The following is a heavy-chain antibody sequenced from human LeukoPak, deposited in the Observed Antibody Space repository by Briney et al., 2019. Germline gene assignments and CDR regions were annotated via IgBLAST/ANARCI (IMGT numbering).Heavy chain of an antibody. J-gene: IGHJ6*03. V-gene: IGHV3-30*02. Sequence: GGSVRLSCAASGFTFSSYGMHWVRQAPGKGLEWVAFIRYDGSNKYYADSVKGRFTISRHNSKNTLYLQMNSLRAEDTAVYYCADCSSTSCYRAGYYMDVWGKGTTVTVSS. CDR1: GFTFSSYG. D-gene: IGHD2-2*01. CDR2: IRYDGSNK. CDR3: ADCSSTSCYRAGYYMDV.